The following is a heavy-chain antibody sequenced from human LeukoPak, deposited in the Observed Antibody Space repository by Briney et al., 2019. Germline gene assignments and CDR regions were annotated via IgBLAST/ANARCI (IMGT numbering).Heavy chain of an antibody. J-gene: IGHJ4*02. D-gene: IGHD2-2*01. V-gene: IGHV3-7*01. CDR3: ARDFPRAIYCNNTICSPGFDY. CDR2: IKPDESER. Sequence: GGSLRLSCAASGFTFSSHWMSWVRQAPGKGLEWVANIKPDESERYYVDSVKGRFTISRDNAKNSLFLQMNSPRAEDTAVYYCARDFPRAIYCNNTICSPGFDYWGQGTLVTVSS. CDR1: GFTFSSHW.